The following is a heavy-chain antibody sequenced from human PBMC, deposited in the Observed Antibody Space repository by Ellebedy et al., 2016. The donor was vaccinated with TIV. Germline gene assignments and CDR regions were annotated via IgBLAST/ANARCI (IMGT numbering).Heavy chain of an antibody. CDR1: GYTFTSYY. J-gene: IGHJ4*02. CDR3: ARDFGYGDYVCAY. Sequence: ASVKVSCKASGYTFTSYYMHWVRQAPGQGLEWMGIINPSGGSTSYAQKLQGRVTMTTDTSTSTAYMELRSLRSDDTAVYYCARDFGYGDYVCAYWGQGTLVTVSS. CDR2: INPSGGST. V-gene: IGHV1-46*01. D-gene: IGHD4-17*01.